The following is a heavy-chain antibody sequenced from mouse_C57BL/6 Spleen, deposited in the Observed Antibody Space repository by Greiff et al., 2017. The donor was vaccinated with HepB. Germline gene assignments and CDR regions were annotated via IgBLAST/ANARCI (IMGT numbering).Heavy chain of an antibody. CDR2: IYPGSGST. CDR3: ARVLLLRSPGWFAY. Sequence: QVQLQQPGAELVKPGASVKMSCKASGYTFTSYWITWVKQRPGQGLEWIGDIYPGSGSTNYNEKFKSKATLTVDTSSSTAYMQLSSLTSEDSAVYYCARVLLLRSPGWFAYWGQGTLVTVSA. CDR1: GYTFTSYW. V-gene: IGHV1-55*01. J-gene: IGHJ3*01. D-gene: IGHD1-1*01.